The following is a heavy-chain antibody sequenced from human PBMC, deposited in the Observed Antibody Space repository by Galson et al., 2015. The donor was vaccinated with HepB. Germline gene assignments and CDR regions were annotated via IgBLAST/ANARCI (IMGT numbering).Heavy chain of an antibody. CDR1: GITFTTYG. V-gene: IGHV3-23*01. CDR3: AKVRSNTLYYWYGMDV. Sequence: SLRLSCAASGITFTTYGLTWVRQAPGKGLEWVSSISNSGESTYYADSVKGRFTISRDNSKNTLYLQLNSLRAEDTAVYFCAKVRSNTLYYWYGMDVWGQGTTVTVSS. D-gene: IGHD3-10*01. CDR2: ISNSGEST. J-gene: IGHJ6*02.